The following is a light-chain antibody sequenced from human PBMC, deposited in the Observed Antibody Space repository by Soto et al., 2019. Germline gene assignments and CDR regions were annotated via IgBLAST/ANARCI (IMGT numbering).Light chain of an antibody. CDR2: AAS. J-gene: IGKJ1*01. CDR1: QGIRNN. V-gene: IGKV1-17*01. CDR3: LQQNSYPWS. Sequence: QMTERRSSLSASIGGTGTTTCXASQGIRNNLGWYQQKPGKAPKRLIYAASSLQSGVPSRFSGSGSGTEFTLTISSLQPEDFATYYCLQQNSYPWSFGQGTKVDI.